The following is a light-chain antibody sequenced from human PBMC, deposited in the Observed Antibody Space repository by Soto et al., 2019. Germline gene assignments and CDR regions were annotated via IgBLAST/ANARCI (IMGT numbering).Light chain of an antibody. CDR1: SSDVGGYNY. J-gene: IGLJ2*01. CDR2: DVS. V-gene: IGLV2-14*03. Sequence: ALTQPASVSGSPGQSITISCTGSSSDVGGYNYVSWYQQHHPGKAPKLMIYDVSNRPSGVSNRFSGSKSGNTASLTISGLQAEDEADYYCSSYTTSSTVVFGGGTKLTVL. CDR3: SSYTTSSTVV.